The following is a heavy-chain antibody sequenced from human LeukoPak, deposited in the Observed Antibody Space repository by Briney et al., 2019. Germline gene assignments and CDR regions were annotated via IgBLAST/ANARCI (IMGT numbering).Heavy chain of an antibody. CDR2: IYYSGSP. J-gene: IGHJ5*02. D-gene: IGHD3-10*01. CDR1: GGSISSSSYY. CDR3: ARHVGFITMVRGVINNNWFDP. V-gene: IGHV4-39*01. Sequence: SETLSLTCTVSGGSISSSSYYWGWIRQPPGKGLEWIGSIYYSGSPYYDPSLKSRVTISVDTSKKQFSLKLSSVTAADTAVYYCARHVGFITMVRGVINNNWFDPWGQGTLVTVSS.